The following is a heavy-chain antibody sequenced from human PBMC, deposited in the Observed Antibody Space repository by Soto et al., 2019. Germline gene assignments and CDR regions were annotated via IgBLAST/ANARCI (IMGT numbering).Heavy chain of an antibody. CDR1: GGTFSSYA. CDR3: ARDIIAVAGTGAFDI. J-gene: IGHJ3*02. D-gene: IGHD6-19*01. CDR2: IIPIFGTA. V-gene: IGHV1-69*13. Sequence: SVKVSCKASGGTFSSYAISWVRQAPGQGLEWMGGIIPIFGTANYAQKFQGRVTITADESTSTAYMELSSLRSEDTAVYFCARDIIAVAGTGAFDIWGQGTMVTVSS.